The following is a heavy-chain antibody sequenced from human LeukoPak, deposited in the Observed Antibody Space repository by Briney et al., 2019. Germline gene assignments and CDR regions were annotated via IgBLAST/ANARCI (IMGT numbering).Heavy chain of an antibody. V-gene: IGHV3-7*04. CDR3: AKGHYGDLN. D-gene: IGHD4-17*01. CDR1: GFTFSSYW. Sequence: PGGSPRLSCEASGFTFSSYWMTWVRQAPGKGLEWVGNIKQDGGEQYFVDSLKGRFTMSRDNAKNSLYLQLNNLRSVDTAVYYCAKGHYGDLNWGQGTLVTVSS. CDR2: IKQDGGEQ. J-gene: IGHJ4*02.